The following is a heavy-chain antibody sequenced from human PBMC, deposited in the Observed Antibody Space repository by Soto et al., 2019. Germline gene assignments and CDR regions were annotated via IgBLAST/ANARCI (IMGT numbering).Heavy chain of an antibody. CDR2: IKPDGSEL. CDR3: ARESLLKSIPIYRYFYYAMDV. Sequence: QSGGSLRLSCAGSGFVFSSSWMTWVRQAPGKGLEWVANIKPDGSELYYADSVKGRFTISRDNARNSLYLQMSSLRAEDTAVYYCARESLLKSIPIYRYFYYAMDVWGQGTTVTVSS. J-gene: IGHJ6*02. D-gene: IGHD2-2*02. V-gene: IGHV3-7*03. CDR1: GFVFSSSW.